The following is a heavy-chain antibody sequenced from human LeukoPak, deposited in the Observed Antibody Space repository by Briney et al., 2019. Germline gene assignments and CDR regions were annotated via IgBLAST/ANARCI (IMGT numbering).Heavy chain of an antibody. J-gene: IGHJ4*02. CDR1: GFTSSSSW. V-gene: IGHV3-7*04. D-gene: IGHD6-19*01. CDR2: IKQDGSEK. CDR3: ARGLAV. Sequence: PGGALRLSCAASGFTSSSSWMSWVCPAPGKGLEWVANIKQDGSEKYSVDSVKSRFTISRENAKNSLYLQMNSLRAEDTAVYYCARGLAVWGQGTLVTVSS.